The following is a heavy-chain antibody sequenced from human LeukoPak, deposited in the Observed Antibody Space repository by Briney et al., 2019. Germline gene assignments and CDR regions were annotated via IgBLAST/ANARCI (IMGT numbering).Heavy chain of an antibody. J-gene: IGHJ4*02. Sequence: SQTLSLTCAISGDSASRNNAGWDWVRQSPSRGLEWRGRTYYRAKFYNDYAVSVQSRITIDQHTSSNQSSLQLNSVTPEDTAIYYCVRGKWNSIYYFASWGQGTLVTVSS. D-gene: IGHD2/OR15-2a*01. CDR3: VRGKWNSIYYFAS. CDR2: TYYRAKFYN. CDR1: GDSASRNNAG. V-gene: IGHV6-1*01.